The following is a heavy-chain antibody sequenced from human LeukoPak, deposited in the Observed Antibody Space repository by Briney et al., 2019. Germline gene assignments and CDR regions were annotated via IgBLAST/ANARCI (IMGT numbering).Heavy chain of an antibody. CDR2: MSYDGTNE. V-gene: IGHV3-30-3*01. Sequence: GGSLRLSCVASGFIFSNYAMYWVRQAPGKGLEWVAVMSYDGTNEYYADSVKGRFTIFRDSSETTLSLQMNSLRTEDTAVYYCARGPPTTVTTNYLNYWGQGTLVTVPS. CDR3: ARGPPTTVTTNYLNY. CDR1: GFIFSNYA. J-gene: IGHJ4*02. D-gene: IGHD4-11*01.